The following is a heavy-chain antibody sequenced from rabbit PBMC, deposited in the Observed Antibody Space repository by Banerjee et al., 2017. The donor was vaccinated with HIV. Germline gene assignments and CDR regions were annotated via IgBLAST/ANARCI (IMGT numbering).Heavy chain of an antibody. D-gene: IGHD2-1*01. CDR2: IDPVFGDT. CDR1: GLDISSYS. Sequence: QLVESGGGLVQPGGSLKLSCKASGLDISSYSIGWVRQAPGKGLEWIGYIDPVFGDTYYASWVNGRFTISSHNAQNTLYLQLNSLTAADTATYFCVSYDDYGDRNLWGPGTLVTVS. V-gene: IGHV1S7*01. J-gene: IGHJ4*01. CDR3: VSYDDYGDRNL.